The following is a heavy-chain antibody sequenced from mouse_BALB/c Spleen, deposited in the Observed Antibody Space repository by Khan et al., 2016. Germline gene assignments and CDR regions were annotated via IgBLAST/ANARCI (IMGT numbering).Heavy chain of an antibody. Sequence: QIQLVQSGPELKKPGETVKISCKASGYTFTNYGMNWVKQAPGKGLKWMGWINTYTGEPTYADDFKGRFAFSLETSASTAYLQINNLKNEDTATYFCASQSLYGNYVGGAMDYWGQGTSVTVSS. V-gene: IGHV9-3-1*01. CDR2: INTYTGEP. CDR3: ASQSLYGNYVGGAMDY. D-gene: IGHD2-10*02. CDR1: GYTFTNYG. J-gene: IGHJ4*01.